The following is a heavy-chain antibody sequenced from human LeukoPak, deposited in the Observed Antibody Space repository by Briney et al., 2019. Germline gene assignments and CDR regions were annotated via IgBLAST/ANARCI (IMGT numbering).Heavy chain of an antibody. CDR1: GYTFTGYY. Sequence: AASVKVSCKASGYTFTGYYMHWVRQAPGQGLEWMGWISAYNGNTNYAQKLQGRVTMTTDTSTSTAYMELRSLRSDDTAVYYCAREYSSSWYWTYYFDYWGQGTLVTVSS. V-gene: IGHV1-18*04. CDR3: AREYSSSWYWTYYFDY. CDR2: ISAYNGNT. D-gene: IGHD6-13*01. J-gene: IGHJ4*02.